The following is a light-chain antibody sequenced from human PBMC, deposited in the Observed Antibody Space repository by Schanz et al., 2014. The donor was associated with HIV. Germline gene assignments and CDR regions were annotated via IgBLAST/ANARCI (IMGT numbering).Light chain of an antibody. Sequence: EIVLTQSPGTLSLSPGERATLSCRASQSITSSYLAWYQQNPGQAPRLLIYGASNRATGIPARFSGSGSGTEVTLTISSLQSEDFAVYYCQQYNNWPGTFGQGTKLEIK. CDR3: QQYNNWPGT. V-gene: IGKV3-15*01. CDR2: GAS. CDR1: QSITSSY. J-gene: IGKJ2*01.